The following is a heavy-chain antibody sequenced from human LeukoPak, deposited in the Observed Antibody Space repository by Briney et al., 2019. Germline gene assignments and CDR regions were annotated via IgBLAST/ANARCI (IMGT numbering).Heavy chain of an antibody. V-gene: IGHV1-2*02. Sequence: ASVKVSCKASGYTFTGYYIHWMRQAPGQGLEWMGWINPHSGGTNYAQNFQGRVSMTRDTSISTVYMELRTLRSDDTAVYFCARGLLTGRNLYFDLWGRGTLVTASS. D-gene: IGHD7-27*01. CDR2: INPHSGGT. CDR3: ARGLLTGRNLYFDL. CDR1: GYTFTGYY. J-gene: IGHJ2*01.